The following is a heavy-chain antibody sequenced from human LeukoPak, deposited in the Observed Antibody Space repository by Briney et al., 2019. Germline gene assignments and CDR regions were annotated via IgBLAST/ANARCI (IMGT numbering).Heavy chain of an antibody. J-gene: IGHJ6*03. CDR3: AKDPYSGNYGTYTYYSMDV. V-gene: IGHV3-66*01. CDR1: GISVSSNY. D-gene: IGHD1-26*01. Sequence: GGSLRLSCAASGISVSSNYMSWVRQAPGKGLQWVSVIYVDGSTYYADSVKGRITISRDNSRNTLYLQMNSLGPEDTAVYYCAKDPYSGNYGTYTYYSMDVWGKGTTVTIS. CDR2: IYVDGST.